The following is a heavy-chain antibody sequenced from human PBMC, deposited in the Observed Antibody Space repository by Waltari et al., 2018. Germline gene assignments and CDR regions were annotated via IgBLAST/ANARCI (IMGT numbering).Heavy chain of an antibody. Sequence: EVQLVESGGGFVKSGGSLRLSCSAYGFIFSKYAMHWVRQGPGKGLEYFSAISNNGDTTYYIDSVKGRFSISRDNSKNTLYLQVNSLTTEDSSVYYCVKLSSDIWCQGTRVTVSS. CDR1: GFIFSKYA. CDR2: ISNNGDTT. J-gene: IGHJ4*02. CDR3: VKLSSDI. D-gene: IGHD3-16*02. V-gene: IGHV3-64D*08.